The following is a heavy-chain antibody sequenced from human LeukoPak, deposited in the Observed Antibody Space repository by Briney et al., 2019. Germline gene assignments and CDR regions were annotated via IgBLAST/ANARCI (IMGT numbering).Heavy chain of an antibody. J-gene: IGHJ4*02. CDR3: AKSSSGYGFDY. CDR2: FSGSGGST. Sequence: GGSLRLSCAASGFTFSSYAMSWVRQAPGKGLEWVSAFSGSGGSTYYADSGKGRFTISRENSKNTLYLQMNSLRAEDTAVYYCAKSSSGYGFDYWGQGTLVTVSS. V-gene: IGHV3-23*01. D-gene: IGHD3-22*01. CDR1: GFTFSSYA.